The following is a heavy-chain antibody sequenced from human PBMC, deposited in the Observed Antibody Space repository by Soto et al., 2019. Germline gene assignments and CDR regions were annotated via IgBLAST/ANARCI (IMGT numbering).Heavy chain of an antibody. V-gene: IGHV3-33*01. D-gene: IGHD5-18*01. CDR3: ARDRMATAYNWFDP. CDR1: GFTFSSYG. Sequence: SLRLSCAASGFTFSSYGMHWVRQAPGKGLEWVAVIWYDGSNKYYADSVKGRFTISRDNSKNTLYLQMNSLRAEDTAVYYCARDRMATAYNWFDPWGQGTLVTVSS. J-gene: IGHJ5*02. CDR2: IWYDGSNK.